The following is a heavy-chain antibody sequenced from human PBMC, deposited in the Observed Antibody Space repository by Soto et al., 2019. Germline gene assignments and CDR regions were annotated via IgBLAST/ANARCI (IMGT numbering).Heavy chain of an antibody. D-gene: IGHD3-16*02. CDR1: GFSIQTSYF. CDR3: ARRRSFRPVGVPLDS. CDR2: ISHSGRA. J-gene: IGHJ4*02. Sequence: SETLSLTCGVPGFSIQTSYFWGWIRQPPGKGLEWIGLISHSGRAISHPSFARRATISLDTTNNAFSLTLKSVTAADTAVHYCARRRSFRPVGVPLDSGGQGPPVAV. V-gene: IGHV4-38-2*01.